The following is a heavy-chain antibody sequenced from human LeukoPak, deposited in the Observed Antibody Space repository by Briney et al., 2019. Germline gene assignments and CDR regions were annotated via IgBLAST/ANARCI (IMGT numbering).Heavy chain of an antibody. D-gene: IGHD3-3*01. CDR3: ARAHSITIFGVVTDASDI. V-gene: IGHV4-4*07. Sequence: PSETLSLTCTVSGGSISSYYWSWIRQPAGKGLEWIGRIYTSGSTNYNPSLKSRVTMSVDTSKNQFSLKLSSVTAADTAVYYCARAHSITIFGVVTDASDIWGQGTMVTVSS. J-gene: IGHJ3*02. CDR2: IYTSGST. CDR1: GGSISSYY.